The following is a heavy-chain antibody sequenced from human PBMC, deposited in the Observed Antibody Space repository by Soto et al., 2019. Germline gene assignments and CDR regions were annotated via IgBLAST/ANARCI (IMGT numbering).Heavy chain of an antibody. D-gene: IGHD3-22*01. CDR1: GDSISSYY. CDR2: IYTSEST. V-gene: IGHV4-4*07. J-gene: IGHJ4*02. Sequence: SETLSLSCTVSGDSISSYYWSWIRQPAGKGLEWIGRIYTSESTNYNPSLKSRVTMSVDTSKNQFSLKLSSVTAADTAVYYCARDWPGYYDSSGPFDYWGQGTLVTVSS. CDR3: ARDWPGYYDSSGPFDY.